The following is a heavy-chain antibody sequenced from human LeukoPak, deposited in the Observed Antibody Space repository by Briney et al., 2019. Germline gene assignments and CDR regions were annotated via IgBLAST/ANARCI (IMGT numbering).Heavy chain of an antibody. CDR1: GFTVSSNY. D-gene: IGHD3-10*01. V-gene: IGHV3-53*01. CDR2: IYSGGST. Sequence: GGFLRLSCAASGFTVSSNYMSWVRQAPGKGLEWVSVIYSGGSTYYADSVKGRFTISRDNSKNTLYLQMNSLRAEDTAVYYCARGGYYGSGSPDGNYFDYWGQGTLVTVSS. J-gene: IGHJ4*02. CDR3: ARGGYYGSGSPDGNYFDY.